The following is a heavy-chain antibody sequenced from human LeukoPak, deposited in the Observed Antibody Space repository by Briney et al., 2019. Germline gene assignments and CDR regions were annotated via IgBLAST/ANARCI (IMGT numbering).Heavy chain of an antibody. CDR1: GGTFSSYA. CDR2: IIPIFGTA. V-gene: IGHV1-69*05. D-gene: IGHD7-27*01. Sequence: SVKVSCKASGGTFSSYAISRVRQAPGQGLEWMGGIIPIFGTANYAQKFQGRVAITTDESTSTAYMELSSLRSEDTAVYYCARLHSGVLSYWGQGTLVTVSS. CDR3: ARLHSGVLSY. J-gene: IGHJ4*02.